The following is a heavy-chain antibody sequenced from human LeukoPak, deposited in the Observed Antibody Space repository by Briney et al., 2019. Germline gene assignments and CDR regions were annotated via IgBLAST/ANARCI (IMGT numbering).Heavy chain of an antibody. CDR1: GGSFSGYY. CDR2: INHSGST. V-gene: IGHV4-34*01. Sequence: SDTLSLTCPVYGGSFSGYYWSWIRQPPGKGLESTREINHSGSTNYNPSLKSRFTISVDTSKNQFSLKLSSVTAADTAVYYCARVGIAARPGAGYYFDYWGQGTLVSVSS. CDR3: ARVGIAARPGAGYYFDY. J-gene: IGHJ4*02. D-gene: IGHD6-6*01.